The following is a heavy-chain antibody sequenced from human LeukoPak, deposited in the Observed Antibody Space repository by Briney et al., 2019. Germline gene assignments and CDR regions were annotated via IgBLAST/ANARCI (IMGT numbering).Heavy chain of an antibody. Sequence: GGSLRLSCAASGFTFSSYAMSWVRQAPGKGLEWVSAISSSGSSTYYADSVKGRFSISRDTSKNTLWLQMNSLRAEDTAVYHCAKVAVGATYGEGYFDYWGQGTLVTVSS. CDR3: AKVAVGATYGEGYFDY. CDR2: ISSSGSST. V-gene: IGHV3-23*01. CDR1: GFTFSSYA. J-gene: IGHJ4*02. D-gene: IGHD1-26*01.